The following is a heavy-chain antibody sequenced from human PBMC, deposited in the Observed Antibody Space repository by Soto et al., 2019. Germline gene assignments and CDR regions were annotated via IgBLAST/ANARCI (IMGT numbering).Heavy chain of an antibody. V-gene: IGHV4-59*08. Sequence: SETLSLTCTVSGGSISSYYWSWIRQPPGKGLEWIGYIYDSGSTNYNPSLKSRVTISVDTSKNQFSLKLSSVTAADTAVYYCARVSLGSGYLDDWGQGTLVTVSS. D-gene: IGHD3-22*01. J-gene: IGHJ4*02. CDR3: ARVSLGSGYLDD. CDR2: IYDSGST. CDR1: GGSISSYY.